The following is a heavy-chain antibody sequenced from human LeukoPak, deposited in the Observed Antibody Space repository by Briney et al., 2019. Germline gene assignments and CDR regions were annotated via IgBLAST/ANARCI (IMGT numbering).Heavy chain of an antibody. Sequence: GGSLRLSCAASGFTFSSYAMHWVRQAPGKGLEWVAVISYDGSNKYYADSVKGRFTISRDNSKNTLYLQMNSLRAEDTAVYYCARGGYCSSTSRFSVLVMAFDYWGQGTLVTVSS. D-gene: IGHD2-2*01. CDR1: GFTFSSYA. CDR3: ARGGYCSSTSRFSVLVMAFDY. J-gene: IGHJ4*02. V-gene: IGHV3-30*04. CDR2: ISYDGSNK.